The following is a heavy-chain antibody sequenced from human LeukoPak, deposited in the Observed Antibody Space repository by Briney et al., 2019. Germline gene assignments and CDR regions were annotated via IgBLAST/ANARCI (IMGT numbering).Heavy chain of an antibody. Sequence: SETLSLTCTVSGASITAYYWTWIRQPPGKGLQWIGYIYDIGETNYNPSLKSRVTISLDTSKNQFSLKLRSVTVADTAVYYCARQKNFGDPTDYWAQGTLVTVSS. CDR1: GASITAYY. CDR2: IYDIGET. J-gene: IGHJ4*02. V-gene: IGHV4-59*01. CDR3: ARQKNFGDPTDY. D-gene: IGHD4-17*01.